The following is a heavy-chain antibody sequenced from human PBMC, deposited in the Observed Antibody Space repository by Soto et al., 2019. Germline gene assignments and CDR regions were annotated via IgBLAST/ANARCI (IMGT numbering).Heavy chain of an antibody. D-gene: IGHD6-13*01. CDR1: GFTFSSYW. CDR2: INGDGSST. Sequence: GGSLRLSCAASGFTFSSYWMHWVRQAPGKGLVWVSRINGDGSSTSYADSVKGRFTISRDNAENTLFLQMNSLRAEDTAIYYCARAAFGSSTWYDYWGQGTTVTVSS. CDR3: ARAAFGSSTWYDY. V-gene: IGHV3-74*01. J-gene: IGHJ4*03.